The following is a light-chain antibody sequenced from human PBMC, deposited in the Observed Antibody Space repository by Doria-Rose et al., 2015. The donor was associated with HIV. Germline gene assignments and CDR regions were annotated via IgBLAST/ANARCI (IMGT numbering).Light chain of an antibody. Sequence: ALRMTQSPSSLSASTGDRVTITCRASQDISNYLAWYQQKPGKAPKLLIYAASTLQSGVPSRFSGSGSGTDFTLTISYLQSEDFATYYCQQYYSYPPTFGQGTKVEVK. CDR3: QQYYSYPPT. CDR2: AAS. CDR1: QDISNY. V-gene: IGKV1-8*01. J-gene: IGKJ1*01.